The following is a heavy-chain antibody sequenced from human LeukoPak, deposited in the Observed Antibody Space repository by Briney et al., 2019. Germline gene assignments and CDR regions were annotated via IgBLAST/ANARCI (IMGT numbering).Heavy chain of an antibody. J-gene: IGHJ4*02. CDR3: TRVGYIDEGIDY. CDR2: IKQDSSKK. CDR1: GFPFSSYW. V-gene: IGHV3-7*04. Sequence: GGSLRLSCVAPGFPFSSYWMTWVRQAPGKGLEWVANIKQDSSKKSYVDSVKGRFTISRDNAKNSLYLQMNSLRAEDTAIYYCTRVGYIDEGIDYWGQGTLVTVSS. D-gene: IGHD5-24*01.